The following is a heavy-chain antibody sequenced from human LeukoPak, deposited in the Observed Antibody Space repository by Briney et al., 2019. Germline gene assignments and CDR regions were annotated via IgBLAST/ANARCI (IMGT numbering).Heavy chain of an antibody. CDR3: ARPLDLDSSAYFWFPK. J-gene: IGHJ4*02. CDR1: GFTFSRSW. Sequence: GGSLRLSCAASGFTFSRSWMSWVRQAPGKGLEGVANIKQDGNEKYYVDSVKGRFTISRDNGKNSLYLQINSLRVEDTAVYFCARPLDLDSSAYFWFPKWGQGTLVTVSS. V-gene: IGHV3-7*01. D-gene: IGHD3-22*01. CDR2: IKQDGNEK.